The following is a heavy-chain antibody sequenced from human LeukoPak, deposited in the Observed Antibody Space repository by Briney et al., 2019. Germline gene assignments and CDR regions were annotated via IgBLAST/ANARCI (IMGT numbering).Heavy chain of an antibody. V-gene: IGHV3-23*01. J-gene: IGHJ6*03. CDR2: ISNSGGST. CDR1: GFTFNTYT. CDR3: AKDATTTVWSFYYMDV. D-gene: IGHD5-24*01. Sequence: PGGSLRLSCAASGFTFNTYTMYWVRQAPGKGLEWVSGISNSGGSTYYADSVKGRFTISRDNSKNTLYLQMNSLRAEDTAVYYCAKDATTTVWSFYYMDVWGKGTTVTISS.